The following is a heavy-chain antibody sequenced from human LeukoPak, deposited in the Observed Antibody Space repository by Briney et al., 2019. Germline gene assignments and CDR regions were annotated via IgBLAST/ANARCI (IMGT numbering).Heavy chain of an antibody. CDR2: ISYHGGAK. D-gene: IGHD2-15*01. J-gene: IGHJ4*02. CDR3: ARVLQGPPDY. CDR1: GFTFNNHA. V-gene: IGHV3-30*04. Sequence: PGRSLRLSCAAAGFTFNNHAMHWVRQAPGKGLEWVAVISYHGGAKYYADAVKGRFTIPRDNSKNPLDLQMNSLGGEDTAVYYCARVLQGPPDYWGQGTLVSVPS.